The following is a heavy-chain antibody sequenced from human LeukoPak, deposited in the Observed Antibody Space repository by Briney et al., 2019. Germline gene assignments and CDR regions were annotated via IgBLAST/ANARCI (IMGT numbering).Heavy chain of an antibody. Sequence: NPGGSLRLSCAASGFTFSSYGMSWVRQAPGKGLEWVSAISRSSTYISYADSVKGRLNSLYLQMDSLRAEDTAVYYCARLETTPYYFDYWGQGTLVTVSS. CDR2: ISRSSTYI. CDR3: ARLETTPYYFDY. CDR1: GFTFSSYG. J-gene: IGHJ4*02. D-gene: IGHD1-1*01. V-gene: IGHV3-21*01.